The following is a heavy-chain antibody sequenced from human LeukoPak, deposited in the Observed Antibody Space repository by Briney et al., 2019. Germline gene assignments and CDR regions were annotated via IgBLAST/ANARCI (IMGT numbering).Heavy chain of an antibody. J-gene: IGHJ4*02. CDR3: AKDYYDSSGQKGSYYFDY. CDR2: ISGSGGST. V-gene: IGHV3-23*01. D-gene: IGHD3-22*01. Sequence: PGGSLRLSCAASGFTFSRYAMSWVGQAPGKGLEWVSAISGSGGSTYYADSVKGRFTIYRDNSKNTLYLQMNSLRAEDTAVYYCAKDYYDSSGQKGSYYFDYWGQGTLVTVSS. CDR1: GFTFSRYA.